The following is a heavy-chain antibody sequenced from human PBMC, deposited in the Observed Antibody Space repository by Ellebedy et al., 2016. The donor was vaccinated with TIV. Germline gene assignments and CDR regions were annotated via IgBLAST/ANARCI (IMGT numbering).Heavy chain of an antibody. Sequence: PGGSLRLSCAASGFSFSGYAMTWVRQAPGKGLEWVSTISGGGDKTYSADSVKGRFIISRDNSKNTLYLQMNSLRAEDTAVYYCARGGRDQWLIDYWGQGTLVTVSS. D-gene: IGHD6-19*01. V-gene: IGHV3-23*01. J-gene: IGHJ4*02. CDR2: ISGGGDKT. CDR3: ARGGRDQWLIDY. CDR1: GFSFSGYA.